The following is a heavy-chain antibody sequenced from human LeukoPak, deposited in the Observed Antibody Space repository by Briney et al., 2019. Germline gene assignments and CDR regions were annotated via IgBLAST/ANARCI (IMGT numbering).Heavy chain of an antibody. Sequence: ASVKVSCKASGYTFTGYYMHWVRQAPGQGLEWMGWINPNSGGTNYAQKFQGRVTMTRDTSISTAYMELSRLRSDDTAVYYCARIGHDSSGYFDYWSQGTLVTVSS. D-gene: IGHD3-22*01. CDR3: ARIGHDSSGYFDY. J-gene: IGHJ4*02. CDR2: INPNSGGT. CDR1: GYTFTGYY. V-gene: IGHV1-2*02.